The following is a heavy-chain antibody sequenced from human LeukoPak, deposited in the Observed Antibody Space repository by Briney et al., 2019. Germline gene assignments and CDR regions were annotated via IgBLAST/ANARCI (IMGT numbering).Heavy chain of an antibody. Sequence: PGGPLRLSCAASGFTFSSYWMHWVRQAPGKGLVWVSRINTDGISTNYADSVKGRFTISRDNAKNTLYLQMNSLRAEDTAVYYCAREMATIWAFDIWGQGTMVTLSS. CDR2: INTDGIST. CDR3: AREMATIWAFDI. CDR1: GFTFSSYW. J-gene: IGHJ3*02. V-gene: IGHV3-74*01. D-gene: IGHD5-24*01.